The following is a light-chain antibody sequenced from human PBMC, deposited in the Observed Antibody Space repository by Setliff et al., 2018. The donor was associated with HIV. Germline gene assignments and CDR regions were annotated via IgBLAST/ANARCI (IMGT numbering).Light chain of an antibody. J-gene: IGLJ1*01. V-gene: IGLV3-21*04. CDR2: YDS. CDR1: NIGSKS. CDR3: QVWNTDSHHPV. Sequence: SYELTQPPSVSVAPGKTARITCGGNNIGSKSVHWYQQKPGQAPVLVIYYDSDRPSGIPERFSGSNSGNTATLTISRVEAGDEADYYCQVWNTDSHHPVFGTGTKVTVL.